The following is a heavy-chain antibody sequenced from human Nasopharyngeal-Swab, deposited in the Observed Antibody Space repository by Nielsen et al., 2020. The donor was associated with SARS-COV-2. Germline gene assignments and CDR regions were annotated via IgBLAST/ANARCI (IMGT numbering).Heavy chain of an antibody. V-gene: IGHV3-48*04. D-gene: IGHD2-2*01. Sequence: GESLKISCAASGFTFSSYSMNWVRQAPGKGLEWVSSISSSSSTIYYADSVKGRFTISRDNAKNSLYLQMNSLRAEDTAVYYCAGYCSSTSCSRNYYYYYMDVWGKGTTVTVSS. CDR1: GFTFSSYS. J-gene: IGHJ6*03. CDR3: AGYCSSTSCSRNYYYYYMDV. CDR2: ISSSSSTI.